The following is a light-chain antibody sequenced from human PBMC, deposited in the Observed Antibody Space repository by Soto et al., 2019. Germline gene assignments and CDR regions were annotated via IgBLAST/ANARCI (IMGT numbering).Light chain of an antibody. CDR1: QSISYAH. J-gene: IGKJ4*01. Sequence: EVVLTQSPGTLSLSPGQRGTLSCMATQSISYAHLVWYQQKPGQAPRLLIYGASTRATGIPDRFSGSGSGTDFTLTISRLEPEDFAGYYCQHYDGSPLTFGGGTKVELK. CDR3: QHYDGSPLT. CDR2: GAS. V-gene: IGKV3-20*01.